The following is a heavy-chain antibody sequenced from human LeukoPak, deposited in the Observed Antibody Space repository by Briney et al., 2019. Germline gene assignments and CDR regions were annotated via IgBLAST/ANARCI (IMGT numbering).Heavy chain of an antibody. CDR3: ARGYSSSWYSDY. D-gene: IGHD6-13*01. J-gene: IGHJ4*02. CDR1: GFTFSSNA. V-gene: IGHV3-30-3*01. CDR2: ISYDGSDE. Sequence: PGGSLRLSCAASGFTFSSNAMHWVRQAPGEGQDWVALISYDGSDEYYADSVKGRFTISRDNSKNTLYLQMNSLRAEDTAAYYCARGYSSSWYSDYWGQGTLVTVSS.